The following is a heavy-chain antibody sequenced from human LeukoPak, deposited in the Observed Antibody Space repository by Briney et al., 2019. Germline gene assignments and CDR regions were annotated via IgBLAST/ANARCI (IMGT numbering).Heavy chain of an antibody. CDR2: ISSSSSTI. Sequence: GGSLRLSCAASGFTFSSYSMDWVRQAPGKGLEWVSYISSSSSTIYYADSVKGRFTISRDNSKNTLYLQMNSLRAEDTAVYYCANSLRDYWGLGTLVTVSS. CDR3: ANSLRDY. J-gene: IGHJ4*02. D-gene: IGHD1-26*01. V-gene: IGHV3-48*01. CDR1: GFTFSSYS.